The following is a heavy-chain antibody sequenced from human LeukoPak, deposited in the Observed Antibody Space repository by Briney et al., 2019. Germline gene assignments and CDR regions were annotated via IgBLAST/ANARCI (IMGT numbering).Heavy chain of an antibody. CDR1: GFTFSSYA. V-gene: IGHV3-23*01. J-gene: IGHJ5*02. D-gene: IGHD2-2*01. CDR3: AKGVRYCSSTSCYRNWFDP. CDR2: ISGSGGST. Sequence: GGSLRVSCAASGFTFSSYAMSWVRQAPGKGLEWVSAISGSGGSTYYADSVRGRFTISRDNSKNTLYLQMNSLRAEDTAVYYCAKGVRYCSSTSCYRNWFDPWGQGTLVTVSS.